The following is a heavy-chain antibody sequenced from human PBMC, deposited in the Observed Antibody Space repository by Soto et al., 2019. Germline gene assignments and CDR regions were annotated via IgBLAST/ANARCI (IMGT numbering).Heavy chain of an antibody. Sequence: ASVKVSCKASGYTFTGYYMHWVRQAPGQGLEWMGWINPNSGGTNYAQKFQGWVTMTRDTSISTAYMELRSLRSDDTAVYYCASEQSSGYPTHYFDYWGQGTLVTVSS. J-gene: IGHJ4*02. D-gene: IGHD3-22*01. V-gene: IGHV1-2*04. CDR3: ASEQSSGYPTHYFDY. CDR1: GYTFTGYY. CDR2: INPNSGGT.